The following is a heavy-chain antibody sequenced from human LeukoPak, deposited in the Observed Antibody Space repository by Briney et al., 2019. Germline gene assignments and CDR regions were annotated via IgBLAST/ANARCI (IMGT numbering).Heavy chain of an antibody. CDR2: INHSGST. CDR1: GGSFSGYY. Sequence: PSETLSLTCAVYGGSFSGYYWSWIRQPPGKGLEWIGEINHSGSTNYNPSLKSGVTISVDTSKNQFSLKLSSVTAADTAVYYCARGSQSLGYCSGGSCRAKIFDYWGQGTLVTVSS. D-gene: IGHD2-15*01. CDR3: ARGSQSLGYCSGGSCRAKIFDY. V-gene: IGHV4-34*01. J-gene: IGHJ4*02.